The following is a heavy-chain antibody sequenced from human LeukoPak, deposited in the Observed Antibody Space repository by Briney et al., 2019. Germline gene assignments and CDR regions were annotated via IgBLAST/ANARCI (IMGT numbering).Heavy chain of an antibody. V-gene: IGHV4-30-2*01. D-gene: IGHD6-13*01. Sequence: SETLSLTCTASGGSISSGGYYWSWIRQPPGKGLEWIGYIYHSGSTYYNPSLKSRVTISVDTSKNQFSLKLSSVTAADTAVYYCAGHIGYGVDYWGQGTLVTVSS. CDR1: GGSISSGGYY. CDR3: AGHIGYGVDY. CDR2: IYHSGST. J-gene: IGHJ4*02.